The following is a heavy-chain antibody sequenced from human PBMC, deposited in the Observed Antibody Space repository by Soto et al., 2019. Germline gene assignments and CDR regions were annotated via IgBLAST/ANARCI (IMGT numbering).Heavy chain of an antibody. CDR2: IYYSGST. CDR1: GGSISSGGYY. J-gene: IGHJ6*02. V-gene: IGHV4-31*03. CDR3: ARDPYYYDSSGENYGMDV. Sequence: SETLSLTCTVSGGSISSGGYYWSWIRQHPGKGLEWIGYIYYSGSTYYNPSLKSRVTISVDTSKNQFSLKLSSVTAADTAVYYCARDPYYYDSSGENYGMDVWGQGTTVTVSS. D-gene: IGHD3-22*01.